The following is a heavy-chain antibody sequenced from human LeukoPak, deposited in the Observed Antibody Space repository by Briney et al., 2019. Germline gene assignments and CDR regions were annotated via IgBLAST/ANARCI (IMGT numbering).Heavy chain of an antibody. Sequence: GGSLRLSCAASGFTFSSYGMHWVRQAPGKGLEWVAVISYDGSNKYYADSVKGRFTISRDNSKNTLYLQMSGLRAEDTAVYYCARRAGAYSHPYDYWGQGTLVTVSS. V-gene: IGHV3-30*03. CDR1: GFTFSSYG. D-gene: IGHD4/OR15-4a*01. J-gene: IGHJ4*02. CDR3: ARRAGAYSHPYDY. CDR2: ISYDGSNK.